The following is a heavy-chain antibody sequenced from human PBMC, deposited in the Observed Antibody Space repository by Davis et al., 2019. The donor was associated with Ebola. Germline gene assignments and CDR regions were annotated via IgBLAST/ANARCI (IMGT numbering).Heavy chain of an antibody. Sequence: GESLKISCAASGFTFDSFWMSWVRQAPGKGLEWVASVSFDGSNKFYADSVIGRFTISRDDPKDTLYLQMSSLRIDDTAVYYCATQGGYSNGGHFDFWGRGTLVTVSS. J-gene: IGHJ4*02. CDR2: VSFDGSNK. CDR1: GFTFDSFW. CDR3: ATQGGYSNGGHFDF. V-gene: IGHV3-30*03. D-gene: IGHD4-11*01.